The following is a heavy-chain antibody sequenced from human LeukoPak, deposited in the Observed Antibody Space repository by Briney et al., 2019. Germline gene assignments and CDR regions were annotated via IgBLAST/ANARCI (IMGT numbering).Heavy chain of an antibody. J-gene: IGHJ4*02. V-gene: IGHV3-21*01. CDR2: ISSSSSYI. D-gene: IGHD6-19*01. CDR1: GFTFSSYS. CDR3: ARAFISSGYIDY. Sequence: GGSLRLSCAASGFTFSSYSMNWVRQAPGKGLEWVSSISSSSSYIYYADSVKGRFTISRDNAKNPLYLQMNSLRAEDTAVYYCARAFISSGYIDYWGQGTLVTVSS.